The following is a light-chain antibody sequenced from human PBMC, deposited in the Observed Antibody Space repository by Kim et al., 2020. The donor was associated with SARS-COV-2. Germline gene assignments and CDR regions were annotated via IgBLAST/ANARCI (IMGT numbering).Light chain of an antibody. CDR2: AAS. CDR1: ESIGTY. V-gene: IGKV1-39*01. Sequence: DIQMTQSPSSLSASVGDRVTITCRASESIGTYLNWYQQKPGKAPELPIFAASSLERGVPLRFSGSGSGTDFTLTISSLQPEDFATYYCQQGYNTLFFSFGPGTKVHIK. CDR3: QQGYNTLFFS. J-gene: IGKJ3*01.